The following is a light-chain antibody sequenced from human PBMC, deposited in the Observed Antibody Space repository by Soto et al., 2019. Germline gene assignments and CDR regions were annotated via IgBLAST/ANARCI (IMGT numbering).Light chain of an antibody. J-gene: IGKJ2*01. V-gene: IGKV1-5*03. CDR3: QQYNDYQYT. CDR2: KAT. Sequence: DIQMTQSPSTLSASVGDRVTITCRASQSITTWLAWYQQKPGKAPKLLIYKATNLQSGVQSRFSGSGSETEFSLTIGSLQPEDFAIYDCQQYNDYQYTFGQGTKLEIK. CDR1: QSITTW.